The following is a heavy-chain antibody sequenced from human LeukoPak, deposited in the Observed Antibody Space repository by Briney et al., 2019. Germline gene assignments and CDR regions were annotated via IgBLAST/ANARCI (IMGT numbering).Heavy chain of an antibody. J-gene: IGHJ6*02. CDR1: RISFSRFG. V-gene: IGHV3-30*18. Sequence: GGSLRLSCEASRISFSRFGMHWVRQIPGKGPECVAVISYDGSKTYYGDSVKGRFTISRDNSKNMLSLEMNSLGTEDTGIYYCAKDARGDYFRPYYYDMEVWGQRNTVTVSS. CDR2: ISYDGSKT. D-gene: IGHD3-22*01. CDR3: AKDARGDYFRPYYYDMEV.